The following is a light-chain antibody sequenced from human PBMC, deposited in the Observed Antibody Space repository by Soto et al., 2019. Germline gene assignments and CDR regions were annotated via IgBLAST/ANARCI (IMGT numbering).Light chain of an antibody. CDR1: QSVSNIX. V-gene: IGKV3-20*01. CDR2: GAS. CDR3: QQYGSYPPIS. J-gene: IGKJ5*01. Sequence: EIVLTHSPCTLSLSPGERATLSCRACQSVSNIXLAWYQQKPGQTPRLLIYGASSRTNGIPDRFSGSGSATDFTLTISRLEPEDFAGYYCQQYGSYPPISFGQGTRLEI.